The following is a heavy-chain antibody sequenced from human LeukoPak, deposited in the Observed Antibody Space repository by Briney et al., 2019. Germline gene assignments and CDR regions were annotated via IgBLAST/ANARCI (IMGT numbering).Heavy chain of an antibody. CDR3: ARDWGCTDTRCYLGMDV. J-gene: IGHJ6*02. D-gene: IGHD2-2*01. Sequence: GGSLRLSCAASGFTVSSNYMNWVRQAPGKGLEWVSVIYSGGSTYYADSVKGRFTISRDNSKDTLYLQVNSLRAEDTAVYYCARDWGCTDTRCYLGMDVWGQGTTVTVSS. CDR1: GFTVSSNY. CDR2: IYSGGST. V-gene: IGHV3-66*01.